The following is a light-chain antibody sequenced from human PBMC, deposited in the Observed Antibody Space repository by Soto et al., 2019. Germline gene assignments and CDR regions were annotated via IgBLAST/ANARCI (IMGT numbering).Light chain of an antibody. J-gene: IGLJ6*01. CDR3: TPFASRFCFV. V-gene: IGLV1-40*01. CDR2: TSN. Sequence: QSVLMQPPSVSGAPGQSVTFSCTGSSSNIGAGHDVHWYQQLPGTAPKLLIHTSNSRPSGVPDRFYGSKSGTSASLPITGLQAEDEADYYCTPFASRFCFVFGSGNKVTVL. CDR1: SSNIGAGHD.